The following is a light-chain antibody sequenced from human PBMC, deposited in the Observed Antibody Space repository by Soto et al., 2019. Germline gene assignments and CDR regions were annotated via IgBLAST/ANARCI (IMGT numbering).Light chain of an antibody. Sequence: EIVMTQSPATLSVSPGERATLSCRASQSVSSNLAWYQQKVGQAPRLLIYDASTRATGAPARFSGSGSGTEFTLTISSLQSEDFAVYYCQQYSNWPETFGQGTKVDIK. CDR3: QQYSNWPET. CDR1: QSVSSN. V-gene: IGKV3-15*01. J-gene: IGKJ1*01. CDR2: DAS.